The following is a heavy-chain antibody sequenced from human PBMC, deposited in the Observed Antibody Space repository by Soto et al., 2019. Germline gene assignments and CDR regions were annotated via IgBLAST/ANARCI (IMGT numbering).Heavy chain of an antibody. CDR3: AREYSTGWSYFDY. CDR2: ISVYNGNT. Sequence: QVQLVQSGAEVKKPGASVKVSCKASGYSFTSYGISWVRQAPGQGLEWMGWISVYNGNTNYAQKFQGRVTMTTDTSTSTVYMELRSLRSDDTAVFYCAREYSTGWSYFDYWGQGTLVTVSS. V-gene: IGHV1-18*04. J-gene: IGHJ4*02. D-gene: IGHD6-19*01. CDR1: GYSFTSYG.